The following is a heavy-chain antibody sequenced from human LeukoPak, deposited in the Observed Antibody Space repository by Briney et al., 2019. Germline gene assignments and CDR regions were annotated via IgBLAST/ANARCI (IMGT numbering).Heavy chain of an antibody. CDR3: AKDSRYYDFWSGYSPKNWFDP. CDR1: GFTFSDYS. Sequence: PGGSLRLSCAASGFTFSDYSMNWVRQAPGKGLEWVSSISRSSRHVYYAGSVKGRFTISRDNSKNTLYLQMNSLRAEDTAVYYCAKDSRYYDFWSGYSPKNWFDPWGQGTLVTVSS. D-gene: IGHD3-3*01. J-gene: IGHJ5*02. V-gene: IGHV3-21*01. CDR2: ISRSSRHV.